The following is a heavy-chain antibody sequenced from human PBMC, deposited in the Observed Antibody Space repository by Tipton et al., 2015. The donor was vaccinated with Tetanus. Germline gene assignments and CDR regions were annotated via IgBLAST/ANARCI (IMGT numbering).Heavy chain of an antibody. V-gene: IGHV4-34*01. CDR2: INHTGST. CDR3: ARAWSHWSAYYRG. J-gene: IGHJ4*02. CDR1: GASFSGSY. Sequence: LRLSCAVYGASFSGSYWTWIRQPPGKGLEWIGEINHTGSTNYNPSLKSRVTISVDTSKHQFSLKLSSVTAADTAVYYCARAWSHWSAYYRGWVQGTLVSVSS. D-gene: IGHD3-3*01.